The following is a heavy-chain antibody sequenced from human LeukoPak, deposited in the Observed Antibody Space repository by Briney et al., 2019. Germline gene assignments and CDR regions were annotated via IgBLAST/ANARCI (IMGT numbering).Heavy chain of an antibody. D-gene: IGHD6-13*01. CDR2: INHSGST. Sequence: SETLSLTCAVYGGSFSGYYWSWIRQPPGKGLEWIGEINHSGSTNYNPSLKSRVTISVDTSKNQFSLKLSSVTAADTAVYYCARWGLAAAGNFWFDPWGQGTLVTVSS. CDR1: GGSFSGYY. J-gene: IGHJ5*02. CDR3: ARWGLAAAGNFWFDP. V-gene: IGHV4-34*01.